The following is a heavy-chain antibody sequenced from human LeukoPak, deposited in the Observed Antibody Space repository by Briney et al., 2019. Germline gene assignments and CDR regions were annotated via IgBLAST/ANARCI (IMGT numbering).Heavy chain of an antibody. V-gene: IGHV4-34*09. CDR1: GGSFSGYY. D-gene: IGHD5-18*01. J-gene: IGHJ6*02. CDR2: INHSGST. Sequence: SETLSLTCAVYGGSFSGYYWSWIRQPPGKGLEWIGEINHSGSTYYNPSLKSRVTISVDTSKNRFSLKLSSVTAADTAVYYCARVGIQKLYGMDVWGQGTTVTVSS. CDR3: ARVGIQKLYGMDV.